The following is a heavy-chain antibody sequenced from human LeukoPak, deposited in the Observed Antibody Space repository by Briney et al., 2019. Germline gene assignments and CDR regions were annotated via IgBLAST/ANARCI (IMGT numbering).Heavy chain of an antibody. J-gene: IGHJ3*02. D-gene: IGHD6-19*01. CDR1: GFTFSNAW. CDR3: TTDAQQWLVHEDAFEI. Sequence: PGGSLRLSCAASGFTFSNAWMSWVRQAPGKGLEWVGRIKSKTDGGTTDYAAPVKGRFTISRDDSENTLYLQMNSLKTEDIGVYYCTTDAQQWLVHEDAFEIWGQGTMVTVSS. CDR2: IKSKTDGGTT. V-gene: IGHV3-15*01.